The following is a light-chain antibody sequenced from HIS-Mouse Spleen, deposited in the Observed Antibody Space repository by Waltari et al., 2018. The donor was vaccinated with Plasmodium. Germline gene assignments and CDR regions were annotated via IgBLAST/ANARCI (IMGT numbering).Light chain of an antibody. J-gene: IGKJ2*01. CDR3: QQYGSSPYT. CDR2: GAS. Sequence: EIVMTQSPATLSVSPGERATLSCRASQSVSSNLAGYQQKPGQAPRLLIYGASSRATGIPDRFSGSGSGTDFTLTISRLEPEDFAVYYCQQYGSSPYTFGQGTKLEIK. V-gene: IGKV3-20*01. CDR1: QSVSSN.